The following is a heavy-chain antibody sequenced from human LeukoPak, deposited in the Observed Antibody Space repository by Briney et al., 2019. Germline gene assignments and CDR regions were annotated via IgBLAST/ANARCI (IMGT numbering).Heavy chain of an antibody. D-gene: IGHD3-10*01. Sequence: SQTLLLTFAISGDSVSSDSAVWNWIRQSPSRGLEWLGRTYYRSKWNSHYAESVKSRLTINPDTSRNQFSLQLNSVTPEDTAVYYCARDGSASYFNLWGQGTLVTVSS. CDR2: TYYRSKWNS. CDR1: GDSVSSDSAV. J-gene: IGHJ5*02. V-gene: IGHV6-1*01. CDR3: ARDGSASYFNL.